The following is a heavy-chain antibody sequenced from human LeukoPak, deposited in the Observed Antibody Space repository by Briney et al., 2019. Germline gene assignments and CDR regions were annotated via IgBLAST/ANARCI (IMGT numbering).Heavy chain of an antibody. D-gene: IGHD5-18*01. CDR3: ATAHSYGQTGCFDY. CDR2: IYYSGST. CDR1: GGSISSYY. V-gene: IGHV4-59*01. Sequence: SETLSLTCTVSGGSISSYYWSWIRQPPGKGLEWIGYIYYSGSTNYNPSLKSRVTISVDTSKNQFSLKLSSVTAADTAVYYCATAHSYGQTGCFDYWGQGTLVTVSS. J-gene: IGHJ4*02.